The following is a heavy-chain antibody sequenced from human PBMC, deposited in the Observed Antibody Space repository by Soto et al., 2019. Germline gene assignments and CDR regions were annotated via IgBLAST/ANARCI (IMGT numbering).Heavy chain of an antibody. CDR2: ISATGGGT. D-gene: IGHD3-16*01. J-gene: IGHJ4*02. CDR1: GFKFSNYA. CDR3: AKDRRAGGKSDYYFDF. Sequence: GGSLRLSCAASGFKFSNYAMSWVRQAPGKGLEWVSLISATGGGTYYADSVKGRFTISRDNSHNTLYLQVHSLTAEDTAVYYCAKDRRAGGKSDYYFDFWGQGAKVTVSS. V-gene: IGHV3-23*01.